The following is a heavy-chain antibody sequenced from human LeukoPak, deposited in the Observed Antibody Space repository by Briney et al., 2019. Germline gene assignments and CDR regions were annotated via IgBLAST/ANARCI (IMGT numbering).Heavy chain of an antibody. J-gene: IGHJ4*02. CDR1: GGSIGSFY. D-gene: IGHD3-10*01. V-gene: IGHV4-61*02. CDR3: ARDSIYYGSGSRSGFDY. CDR2: IYTSGST. Sequence: PSRTLSLTCTVSGGSIGSFYWSWIRQPAGKGLEWIGRIYTSGSTNYNPSLKSRVTISVDTSKNQFSLKLSSVTAADTAVYYCARDSIYYGSGSRSGFDYWGQGTLLTVSS.